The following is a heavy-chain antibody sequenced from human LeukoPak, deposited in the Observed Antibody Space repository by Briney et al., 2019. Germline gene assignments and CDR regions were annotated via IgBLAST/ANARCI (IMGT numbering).Heavy chain of an antibody. Sequence: SETLSLTCTVSGGSISSSNYYWGWIRQPPGKGLEWIGYTSYSGNTNYNPSLKSRVAMSVDTSRKQFSLRLTSVTAADTAVYYCTRAPRKAWFDPWGQGTLVTVSS. D-gene: IGHD1-14*01. V-gene: IGHV4-61*05. CDR2: TSYSGNT. J-gene: IGHJ5*02. CDR3: TRAPRKAWFDP. CDR1: GGSISSSNYY.